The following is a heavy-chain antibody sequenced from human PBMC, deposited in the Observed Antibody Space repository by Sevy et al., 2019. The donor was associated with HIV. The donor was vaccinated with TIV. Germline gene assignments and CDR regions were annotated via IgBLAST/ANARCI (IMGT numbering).Heavy chain of an antibody. Sequence: GGSLRLPCAASGFTFSSYWMHWVRQAPGKGLVWVSRINSDGSSTSYADSVKGRFTISRDNAKNTLYLQMNSLRAEDTAVYYCARVRGVGYCSGGSCYTKPDYFDYWGQGTLVTVSS. D-gene: IGHD2-15*01. J-gene: IGHJ4*02. CDR2: INSDGSST. CDR3: ARVRGVGYCSGGSCYTKPDYFDY. V-gene: IGHV3-74*01. CDR1: GFTFSSYW.